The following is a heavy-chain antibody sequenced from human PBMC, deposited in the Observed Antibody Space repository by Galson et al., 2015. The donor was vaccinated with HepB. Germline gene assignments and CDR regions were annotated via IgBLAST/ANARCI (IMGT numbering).Heavy chain of an antibody. CDR1: GYTFTSYA. J-gene: IGHJ6*02. Sequence: SVKVSCKASGYTFTSYAMHWVRQAPGQRLEWMGWINAGNGNTKYSQKFQGRVTITRDTSASTAYMELSSLRSEDTAGYYCARDWGPPYCSGGSCPVWTYYYYGMDVWGQGTTVTVSS. CDR3: ARDWGPPYCSGGSCPVWTYYYYGMDV. D-gene: IGHD2-15*01. CDR2: INAGNGNT. V-gene: IGHV1-3*01.